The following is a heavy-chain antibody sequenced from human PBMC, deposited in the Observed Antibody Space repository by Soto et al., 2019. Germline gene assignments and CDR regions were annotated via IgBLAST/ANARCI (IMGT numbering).Heavy chain of an antibody. V-gene: IGHV3-15*07. Sequence: EVNLVESGGGLVKPGGSLRLSCAASGYSFKDAWMNWVRQAPGTGLEWVGRIKSIANGGTTEYAAPVKGRFSISRDDSTFTLDLQMNSMQSEDTAVYYCTRRPTAGDISVGALDFWGRGTLVTVS. J-gene: IGHJ4*02. CDR3: TRRPTAGDISVGALDF. CDR1: GYSFKDAW. CDR2: IKSIANGGTT. D-gene: IGHD3-10*01.